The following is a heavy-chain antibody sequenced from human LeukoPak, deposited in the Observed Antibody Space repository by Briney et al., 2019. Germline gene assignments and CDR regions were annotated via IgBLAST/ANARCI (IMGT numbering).Heavy chain of an antibody. J-gene: IGHJ2*01. CDR3: AIEAAWGNWYFDH. CDR2: IGDTGRAK. V-gene: IGHV3-33*08. Sequence: PGRSLRLSCAASGFTFSRHGMHWVRQAPGKGLEWVAVIGDTGRAKYYADSVEGRFTASRDNFKNTLYLEMNSLRYDDTALYYCAIEAAWGNWYFDHWGRGTLVTVSS. D-gene: IGHD3-16*01. CDR1: GFTFSRHG.